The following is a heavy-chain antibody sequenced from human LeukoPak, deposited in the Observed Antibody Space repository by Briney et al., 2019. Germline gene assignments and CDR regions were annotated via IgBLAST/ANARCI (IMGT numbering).Heavy chain of an antibody. CDR2: INHSGST. CDR1: GGSFSGYY. D-gene: IGHD1-26*01. Sequence: SETLSLTCAVYGGSFSGYYWSWIRQPPGKGLEWIGEINHSGSTNYNPSLKSRVTISVDTSKNQFSLKLSSVTAADTAVYYCARFLRGATNALEIWGQGTMVTVSS. CDR3: ARFLRGATNALEI. V-gene: IGHV4-34*01. J-gene: IGHJ3*02.